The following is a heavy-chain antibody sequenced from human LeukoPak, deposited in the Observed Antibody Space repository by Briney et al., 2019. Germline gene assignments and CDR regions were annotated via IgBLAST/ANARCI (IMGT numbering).Heavy chain of an antibody. Sequence: SETLSLTCTVSGGSISSSSYYWGWIRQPPGKGLEWIGSIYYSGSTYYNPSLKSRVTISVDTSKNQFSLKLSSVTAADTAVYYCARRQICLTVDYFDYWGQGTLVTVSS. V-gene: IGHV4-39*01. J-gene: IGHJ4*02. CDR2: IYYSGST. CDR1: GGSISSSSYY. D-gene: IGHD3-9*01. CDR3: ARRQICLTVDYFDY.